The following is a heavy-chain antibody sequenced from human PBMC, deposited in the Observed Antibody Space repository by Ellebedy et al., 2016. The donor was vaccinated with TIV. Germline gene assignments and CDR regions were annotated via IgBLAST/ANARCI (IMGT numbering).Heavy chain of an antibody. Sequence: ASVKVSXKASGGPFSSYPISWVRQAPGQGREWMGGIIPTSQAAKYEQKFQGRVTITADESTSTSYMEVSSLTSEDTAVYFCARGGFSLFDYWGQGTLVTVSS. D-gene: IGHD5-12*01. CDR3: ARGGFSLFDY. CDR1: GGPFSSYP. J-gene: IGHJ4*02. CDR2: IIPTSQAA. V-gene: IGHV1-69*13.